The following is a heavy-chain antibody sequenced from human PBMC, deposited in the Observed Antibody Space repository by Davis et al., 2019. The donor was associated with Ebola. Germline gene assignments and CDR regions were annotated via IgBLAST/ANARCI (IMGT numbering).Heavy chain of an antibody. D-gene: IGHD6-19*01. CDR1: GFTFSDYY. Sequence: GGSLRLSCAASGFTFSDYYMSWVRQAPGKGLEWVSAVGTSGDTYYADSVKGRFTISRDNSKNTVCLQMNSLRAEDTAIYYCAKKVPGIRPFDYWGQGTLVSVSS. CDR2: VGTSGDT. V-gene: IGHV3-23*01. CDR3: AKKVPGIRPFDY. J-gene: IGHJ4*02.